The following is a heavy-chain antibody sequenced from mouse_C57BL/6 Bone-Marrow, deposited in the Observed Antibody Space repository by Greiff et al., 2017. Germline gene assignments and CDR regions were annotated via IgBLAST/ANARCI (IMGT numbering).Heavy chain of an antibody. J-gene: IGHJ3*01. V-gene: IGHV5-17*01. Sequence: EVMLVESGGGLVKPGGSLKLSCAASGFTFSDYGMHWVRQAPEKGLEWVAYISSGSSTIYYADTVKGRFTISRDNAKNTLFLQMTRLRSEYTAMYYCARRGFPYDDYDPLAYWGQGTLVTVSA. D-gene: IGHD2-4*01. CDR1: GFTFSDYG. CDR2: ISSGSSTI. CDR3: ARRGFPYDDYDPLAY.